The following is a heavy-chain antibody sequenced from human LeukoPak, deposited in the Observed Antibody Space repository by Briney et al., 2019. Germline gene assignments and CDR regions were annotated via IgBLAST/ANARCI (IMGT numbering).Heavy chain of an antibody. CDR3: ARDILTKQAYSGYDN. Sequence: QPGGSLRLSCAASGFTFSRYSMNWVRQAPGKGLEWVSYISSSSNTIYYADSVKGRFTISRDNAKNSLYLQMNSLRDEDTAVYYCARDILTKQAYSGYDNWGQGTLVTVSS. D-gene: IGHD5-12*01. CDR2: ISSSSNTI. J-gene: IGHJ4*02. CDR1: GFTFSRYS. V-gene: IGHV3-48*02.